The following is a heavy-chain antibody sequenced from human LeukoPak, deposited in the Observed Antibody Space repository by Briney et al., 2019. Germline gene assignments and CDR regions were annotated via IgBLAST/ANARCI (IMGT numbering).Heavy chain of an antibody. J-gene: IGHJ6*03. V-gene: IGHV4-59*12. Sequence: PSETLSLTCTVSGGSISSYYWSWIRQPPGKGLEWIGYIYHSGSTYYNPSLKSRVTISVDRSKNQFSLKLSSVTAADTAVYYCARDGGVVPATYYYYYMDVWGKGTTVTVSS. CDR1: GGSISSYY. CDR2: IYHSGST. D-gene: IGHD2-2*01. CDR3: ARDGGVVPATYYYYYMDV.